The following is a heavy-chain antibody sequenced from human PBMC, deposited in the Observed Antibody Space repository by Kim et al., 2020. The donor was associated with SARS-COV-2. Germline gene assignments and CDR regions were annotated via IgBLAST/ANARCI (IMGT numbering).Heavy chain of an antibody. Sequence: GGSLRLSCAASGFTFSSYGMHWVRQAPGKGLEWVAVISYDGSNKYYADSVKGRFTISRDNSKNTLYLQMNSLRAEDTAVYYCAKESWELEPPGAFDIWGQGTMVTVSS. J-gene: IGHJ3*02. CDR2: ISYDGSNK. V-gene: IGHV3-30*18. CDR3: AKESWELEPPGAFDI. D-gene: IGHD1-26*01. CDR1: GFTFSSYG.